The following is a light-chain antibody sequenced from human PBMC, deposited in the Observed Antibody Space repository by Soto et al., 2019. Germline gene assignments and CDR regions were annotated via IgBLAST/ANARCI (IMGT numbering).Light chain of an antibody. CDR3: QQYYGTPVYT. CDR1: QTVSYSSNNRHS. V-gene: IGKV4-1*01. J-gene: IGKJ2*01. CDR2: GTS. Sequence: DIVLTQSPDSLAVSLGERATINCKSSQTVSYSSNNRHSLAWYQHKAGQPPKLLIYGTSTRVSGVPDRFSGSGSGTDFTPTISSLQAEDVAVSYCQQYYGTPVYTFGQGTKLEIK.